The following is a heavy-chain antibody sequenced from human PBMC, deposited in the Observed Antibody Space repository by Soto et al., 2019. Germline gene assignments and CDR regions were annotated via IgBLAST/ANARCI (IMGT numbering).Heavy chain of an antibody. V-gene: IGHV1-2*02. J-gene: IGHJ6*03. Sequence: QVQLVQSGAEVKKPGASVTVSCRASGYRFSDYYLHWVQQAPGKGPEWMGWMNPNSGDTKYAQKFKGRVTMTRDTSVRTAFMELNWLKSDDTAVHYCARESGGSTATLDYYYFYMDVWGIGTTVTVSS. D-gene: IGHD1-26*01. CDR1: GYRFSDYY. CDR2: MNPNSGDT. CDR3: ARESGGSTATLDYYYFYMDV.